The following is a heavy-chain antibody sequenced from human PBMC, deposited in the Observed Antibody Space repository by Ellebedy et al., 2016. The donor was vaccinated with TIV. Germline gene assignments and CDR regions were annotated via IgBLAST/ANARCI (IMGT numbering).Heavy chain of an antibody. CDR3: ARANRADYYGSSGDYYYYGMDV. D-gene: IGHD3-22*01. CDR2: ISSSGNYI. V-gene: IGHV3-21*01. CDR1: GGSVSSGSYY. Sequence: ETLSLXCTVSGGSVSSGSYYWSWVRQPPGKGLEWVSSISSSGNYIFYADSVKGRFTISRDNAKKSMYLQMNSLRAEDTAVYYCARANRADYYGSSGDYYYYGMDVWGQGTTVTVSS. J-gene: IGHJ6*02.